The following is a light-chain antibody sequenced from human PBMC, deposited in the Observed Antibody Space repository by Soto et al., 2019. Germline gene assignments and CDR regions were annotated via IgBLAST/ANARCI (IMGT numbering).Light chain of an antibody. CDR2: EAS. CDR1: QTFGRW. Sequence: DIQMTPSPSTLSASVVDRVTITCRASQTFGRWLAWFQQKPGKAPKLLIYEASNLQSGVPSRFSGSGSGTEFTLTISSLQPDDFATYYCQQYNSYLWTFGQGTKVDIK. V-gene: IGKV1-5*03. J-gene: IGKJ1*01. CDR3: QQYNSYLWT.